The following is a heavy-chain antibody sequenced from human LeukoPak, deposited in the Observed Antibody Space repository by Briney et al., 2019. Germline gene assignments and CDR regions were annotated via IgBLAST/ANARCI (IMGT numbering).Heavy chain of an antibody. Sequence: GGSLRLSCAASGFTFSSYEMNWVRQAPGKGLEWVSYISSSGSTIYYADSVKGRFTISRDNAKNSLYLQMNSLRAEDTAVYYCARVKDSGGLGYYYYGMDVWGQGTTVTVSS. D-gene: IGHD5-12*01. V-gene: IGHV3-48*03. J-gene: IGHJ6*02. CDR1: GFTFSSYE. CDR3: ARVKDSGGLGYYYYGMDV. CDR2: ISSSGSTI.